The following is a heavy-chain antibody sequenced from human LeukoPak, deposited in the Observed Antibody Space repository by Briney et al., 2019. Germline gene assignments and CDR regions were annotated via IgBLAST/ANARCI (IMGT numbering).Heavy chain of an antibody. D-gene: IGHD3-10*01. J-gene: IGHJ4*02. CDR1: GFTFDDYA. V-gene: IGHV3-9*01. CDR3: AKDFEVRGVISAYDY. CDR2: ISWNSGSI. Sequence: GGSLRLSCAASGFTFDDYAMHWVRQAPGKGLEWVSGISWNSGSIGYADSVKGRSTISRDNAKNSLYLQMNSLRAEDTALYYCAKDFEVRGVISAYDYWGQGTLVTVS.